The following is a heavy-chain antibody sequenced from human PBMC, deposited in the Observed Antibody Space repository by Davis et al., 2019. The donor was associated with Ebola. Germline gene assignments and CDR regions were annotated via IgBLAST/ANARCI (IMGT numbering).Heavy chain of an antibody. CDR1: GFTFSSYA. J-gene: IGHJ6*02. V-gene: IGHV3-23*01. Sequence: PGGSLRLSCAASGFTFSSYAMSWVRQAPGKGLEWVSAIRGSGGSTYYADSVKGRFTISRDNSKNTLYLQMNSLRAEDTAVYYCAKDPQGYYDILTVSYGMDVWGQGTTVTVSS. D-gene: IGHD3-9*01. CDR3: AKDPQGYYDILTVSYGMDV. CDR2: IRGSGGST.